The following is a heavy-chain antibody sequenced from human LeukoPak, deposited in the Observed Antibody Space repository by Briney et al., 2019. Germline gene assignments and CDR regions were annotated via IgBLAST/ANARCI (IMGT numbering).Heavy chain of an antibody. D-gene: IGHD2-15*01. CDR1: GGSFSGYY. CDR2: INHSGST. CDR3: ARGDVVVVAASDGMDV. J-gene: IGHJ6*02. V-gene: IGHV4-34*01. Sequence: SETLSLTCAVYGGSFSGYYWSWIRQPPGKGLEWIGEINHSGSTNYNPSLKSRVTISVDTSKNQFSLKLSSVTAADTAVYYCARGDVVVVAASDGMDVWGQGTTVTVSS.